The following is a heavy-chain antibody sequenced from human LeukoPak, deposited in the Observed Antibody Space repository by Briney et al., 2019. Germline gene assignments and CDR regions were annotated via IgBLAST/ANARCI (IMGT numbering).Heavy chain of an antibody. CDR3: AKDLDGIVVVVAATDY. CDR2: ISGSGGST. D-gene: IGHD2-15*01. Sequence: PGGSLRLSCAASGFTFSSYAMSWVRQAPGKGLEWVSAISGSGGSTYYADSVKGRFTISRDNSKNTLYLQMNSLRAEDTAVYYCAKDLDGIVVVVAATDYWGQGTLVTVSS. CDR1: GFTFSSYA. J-gene: IGHJ4*02. V-gene: IGHV3-23*01.